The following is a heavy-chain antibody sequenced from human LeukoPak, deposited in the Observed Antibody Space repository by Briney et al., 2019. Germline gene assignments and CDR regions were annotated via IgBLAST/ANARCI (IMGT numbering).Heavy chain of an antibody. J-gene: IGHJ6*03. CDR1: GGSFSGYY. CDR3: ARGKFLYRYYYMDV. CDR2: INHSGSI. Sequence: SETLSLTCAVYGGSFSGYYWSWIRQPPGKGLEWIGEINHSGSINYNPSLRSRVTISVDTSKNQFSLKLSSVTAADTAVYYCARGKFLYRYYYMDVWGKGTTVTVSS. V-gene: IGHV4-34*01. D-gene: IGHD2/OR15-2a*01.